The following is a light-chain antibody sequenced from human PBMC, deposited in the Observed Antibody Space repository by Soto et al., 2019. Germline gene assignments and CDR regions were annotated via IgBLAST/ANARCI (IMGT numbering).Light chain of an antibody. J-gene: IGLJ1*01. Sequence: QSALTRPASVSGSPGQSITISCTGTSSDVGGYNSVSWYRQDPGKAPKLIIYDVTYRPSGVSNRFSGSKSGNTASLTISGLQSEDEADYHCSSFTSSITYVFGTGTQLTVL. V-gene: IGLV2-14*01. CDR1: SSDVGGYNS. CDR2: DVT. CDR3: SSFTSSITYV.